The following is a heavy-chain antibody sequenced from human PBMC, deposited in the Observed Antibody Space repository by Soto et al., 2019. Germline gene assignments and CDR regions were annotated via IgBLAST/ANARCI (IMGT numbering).Heavy chain of an antibody. D-gene: IGHD6-13*01. Sequence: LRLSCAASGFTFSNAWMNWVRQAPGKGLEWVGRIKSKTDGGTTDYAAPVKGRFTISRDDSKNTLYLQMNSLKTEDTAVYYCTTDWAAAGTYGMDVWGQGTTVTVSS. CDR1: GFTFSNAW. CDR3: TTDWAAAGTYGMDV. CDR2: IKSKTDGGTT. V-gene: IGHV3-15*07. J-gene: IGHJ6*02.